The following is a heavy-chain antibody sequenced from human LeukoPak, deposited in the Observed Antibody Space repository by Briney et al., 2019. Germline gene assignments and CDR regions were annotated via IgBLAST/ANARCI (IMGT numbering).Heavy chain of an antibody. J-gene: IGHJ4*02. D-gene: IGHD6-13*01. Sequence: GGSLRLSCAASGFTFSSYGMYWVRQAPGKGLEWVALIRYGGGQKYYADSVKGRFTTSRDNSKNTLYLQMNSLGAEATAVYYCATYSSRWPPFDYWGQGTLVTVSS. CDR2: IRYGGGQK. CDR1: GFTFSSYG. V-gene: IGHV3-30*02. CDR3: ATYSSRWPPFDY.